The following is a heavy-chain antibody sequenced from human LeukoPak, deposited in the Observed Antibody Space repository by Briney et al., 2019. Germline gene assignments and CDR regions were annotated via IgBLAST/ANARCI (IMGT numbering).Heavy chain of an antibody. Sequence: GGSLRLSCAASEFTFSNYAVHWVRQAPGKGLQWVAVISYDGNTIHYADSVKGRFTISRDTSKNTLYLQMNSLRTEDTAVYYCARSGGLQKFDYWGQGSLVTVSS. CDR3: ARSGGLQKFDY. V-gene: IGHV3-30-3*01. CDR1: EFTFSNYA. J-gene: IGHJ4*02. D-gene: IGHD4-11*01. CDR2: ISYDGNTI.